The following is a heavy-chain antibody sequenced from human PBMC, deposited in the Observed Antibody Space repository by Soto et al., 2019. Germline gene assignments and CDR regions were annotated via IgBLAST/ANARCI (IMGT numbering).Heavy chain of an antibody. CDR3: AREYYYTMDV. V-gene: IGHV3-11*05. Sequence: QVQLVESGGGLVRPGGSLRLSCEASGFTFRDYYMTWFRQAPGKGLEWLSYIDSSTKYTNYADSVKGRFTISRDNAKNSLYLQMNSLGADGTAVYYCAREYYYTMDVWGQGTMVTVSS. CDR2: IDSSTKYT. J-gene: IGHJ6*02. CDR1: GFTFRDYY.